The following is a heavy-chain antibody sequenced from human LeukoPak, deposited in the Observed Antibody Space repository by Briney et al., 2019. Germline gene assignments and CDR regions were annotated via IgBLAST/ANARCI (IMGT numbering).Heavy chain of an antibody. D-gene: IGHD6-13*01. CDR1: EFTFSSYW. V-gene: IGHV3-7*01. CDR2: IKQDGSEK. J-gene: IGHJ4*02. Sequence: PGGSLRLSCAASEFTFSSYWMSWVRQAPGKGLEWVANIKQDGSEKYYVDSVKGRFTISRDNAKNSLYLQMNSLRAEDTAVYYCARKIAAAGTNFDYWGQGTLVTVSS. CDR3: ARKIAAAGTNFDY.